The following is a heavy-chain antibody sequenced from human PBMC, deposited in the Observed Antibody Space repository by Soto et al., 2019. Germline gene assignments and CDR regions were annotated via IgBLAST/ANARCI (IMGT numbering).Heavy chain of an antibody. CDR1: GSTFSNYI. D-gene: IGHD2-15*01. Sequence: QLQLVESGGGVVQPGTSLRLSCTASGSTFSNYIMHWVRQAPGKGLDWVAFISYDGSNKDYADSVEGRFTISRDNSKSTLYLHLSSLRPEDTAVYYCAGGDNYYAFGVWGQGTTVTVSS. CDR2: ISYDGSNK. V-gene: IGHV3-30-3*01. J-gene: IGHJ6*02. CDR3: AGGDNYYAFGV.